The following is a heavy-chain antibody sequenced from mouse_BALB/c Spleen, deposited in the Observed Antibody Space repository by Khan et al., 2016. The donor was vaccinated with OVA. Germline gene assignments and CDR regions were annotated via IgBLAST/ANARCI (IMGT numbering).Heavy chain of an antibody. J-gene: IGHJ2*01. D-gene: IGHD4-1*01. Sequence: VQLKQSGAELVKPGASVKLSCTASGFNIKDTHMHWVKQRPEQGLEWIGRIDPANDNSKYDPRFQGKATITADTSSNTAYLHLSSLTSEETAVYYCAPAGTGDYFDYWGQGTTLTVSS. CDR1: GFNIKDTH. CDR2: IDPANDNS. CDR3: APAGTGDYFDY. V-gene: IGHV14-3*02.